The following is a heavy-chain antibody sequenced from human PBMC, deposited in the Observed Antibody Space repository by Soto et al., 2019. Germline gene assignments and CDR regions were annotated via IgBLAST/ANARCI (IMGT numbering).Heavy chain of an antibody. J-gene: IGHJ4*02. CDR2: ISYDGSNE. CDR1: GFTFSNYG. D-gene: IGHD3-22*01. CDR3: AKDTYFRDSSGYYVFDY. V-gene: IGHV3-30*18. Sequence: QVHLVESGGGVVQPGRSLRLSYEASGFTFSNYGTHWVRQAPGEGLEWVAHISYDGSNEHYTDSVKGRFTISRDNSKNMVFLHMNSLRPEDTAVYHCAKDTYFRDSSGYYVFDYWGQGTLVTVSS.